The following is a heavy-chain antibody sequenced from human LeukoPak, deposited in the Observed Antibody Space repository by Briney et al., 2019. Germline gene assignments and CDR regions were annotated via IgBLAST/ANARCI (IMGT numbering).Heavy chain of an antibody. D-gene: IGHD3-22*01. Sequence: PSETLTLTCAVYGGSFSDYYWRWLRQPPGKGLEWIGEINHSGSTNYNPSLKSRVTISVDTSKNQFSLKLSSVTAADTAVYYCARVQASYDSSGLDYWGQGNLVTVSS. J-gene: IGHJ4*02. CDR2: INHSGST. CDR3: ARVQASYDSSGLDY. CDR1: GGSFSDYY. V-gene: IGHV4-34*01.